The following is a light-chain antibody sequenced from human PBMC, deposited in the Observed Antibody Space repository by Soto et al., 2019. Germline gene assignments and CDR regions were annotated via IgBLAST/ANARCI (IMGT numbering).Light chain of an antibody. V-gene: IGLV2-8*01. Sequence: QSALTQPPSASGSPGQSVTISCTGTSSDVGGYNYVFWYQHHPGKAPKLMIYEVSQRPSGVPDRFSGSKSGNTASLTVSGLQAEDEADYYCSAYAGSNHVVVGGGTKVTVL. CDR2: EVS. CDR3: SAYAGSNHVV. J-gene: IGLJ2*01. CDR1: SSDVGGYNY.